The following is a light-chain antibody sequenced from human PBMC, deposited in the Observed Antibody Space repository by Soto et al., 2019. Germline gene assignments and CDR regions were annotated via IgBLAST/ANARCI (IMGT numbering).Light chain of an antibody. Sequence: EVVLTQSPATLSFSPGERATLSCRASQSISSNLAWYQQKPGQAPRLLIYDASNRATGVPARFSGSGSGTDFTLTISDLEPEDVAVYFCQQRSSGGTYTFGRGTKLEIK. CDR3: QQRSSGGTYT. V-gene: IGKV3-11*01. CDR2: DAS. J-gene: IGKJ2*01. CDR1: QSISSN.